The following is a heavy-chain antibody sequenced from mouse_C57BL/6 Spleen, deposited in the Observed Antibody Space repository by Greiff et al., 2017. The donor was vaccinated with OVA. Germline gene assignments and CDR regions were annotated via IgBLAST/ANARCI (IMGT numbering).Heavy chain of an antibody. V-gene: IGHV2-2*01. Sequence: QVQLQQSGPGLVQPSQCLSITCTVSGFSLTSYGVHWVRQSPGKGLEWLGVIWSGGSTDYNAAFISRLSISKDKYKDQMFFKMNRRKADDTAIYYCDSCDGEGYVDVWGTGTTVTVSS. D-gene: IGHD2-13*01. J-gene: IGHJ1*03. CDR2: IWSGGST. CDR3: DSCDGEGYVDV. CDR1: GFSLTSYG.